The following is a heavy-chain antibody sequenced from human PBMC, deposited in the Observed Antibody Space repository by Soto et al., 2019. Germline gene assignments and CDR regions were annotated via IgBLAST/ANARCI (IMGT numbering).Heavy chain of an antibody. Sequence: PSETLSLTCAVSGYSISSGYYWGWIRQPPGKGLEWIGSIYHSGSTYYNPSLKSRVTISVDTSKNQFSLKLSSVTAADTAVYYGARRDWSGSTSHFYFDYWGQGVLVTVSS. V-gene: IGHV4-38-2*01. D-gene: IGHD3-9*01. J-gene: IGHJ4*02. CDR2: IYHSGST. CDR1: GYSISSGYY. CDR3: ARRDWSGSTSHFYFDY.